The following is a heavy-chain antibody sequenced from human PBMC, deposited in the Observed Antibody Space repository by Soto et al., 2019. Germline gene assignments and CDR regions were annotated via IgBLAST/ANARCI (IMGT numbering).Heavy chain of an antibody. CDR2: IYYNGNT. V-gene: IGHV4-59*11. CDR1: GGSISNHY. D-gene: IGHD7-27*01. CDR3: TRANCYSEY. J-gene: IGHJ4*02. Sequence: QVQLQESDPGLVKPSETLSLTCSVSGGSISNHYWSWIRQPPGKGLEWIGYIYYNGNTNYNPSLKSRVTMSVDTSRNQISRKWTTVTAADTAVYYCTRANCYSEYWGQGTLVTVSS.